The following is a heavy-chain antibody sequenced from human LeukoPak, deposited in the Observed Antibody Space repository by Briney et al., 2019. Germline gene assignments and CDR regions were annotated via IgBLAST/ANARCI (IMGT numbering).Heavy chain of an antibody. D-gene: IGHD6-13*01. CDR3: TRGPGSTRYSDY. J-gene: IGHJ4*02. CDR2: IYSGRDT. CDR1: GFTVSTNY. V-gene: IGHV3-66*02. Sequence: PGGSLRLSSAASGFTVSTNYMNWVRQAPGKGLEWVSIIYSGRDTYYADSVKGRFTISRDNSKNTLYLQMNSLRAEDTAVYYCTRGPGSTRYSDYWGQGNLVTVSS.